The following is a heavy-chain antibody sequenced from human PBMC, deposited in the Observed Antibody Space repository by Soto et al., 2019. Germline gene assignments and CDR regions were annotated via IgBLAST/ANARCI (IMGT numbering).Heavy chain of an antibody. CDR3: ARDGADYDSSVNDAFAI. D-gene: IGHD3-22*01. V-gene: IGHV1-18*04. CDR2: ISAYNGNT. CDR1: GYTFTSYG. Sequence: QVQLVQSGAEVKKPGASVKVSCKASGYTFTSYGISWVRQSPGQGLEWMGRISAYNGNTNYAQKLQGRVTMTTDTATSKAYMELRSLRSDDTAVYYCARDGADYDSSVNDAFAIWGQGTMVTVSS. J-gene: IGHJ3*02.